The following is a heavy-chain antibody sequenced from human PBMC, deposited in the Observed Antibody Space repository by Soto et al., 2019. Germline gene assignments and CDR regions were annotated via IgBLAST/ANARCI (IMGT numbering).Heavy chain of an antibody. Sequence: SETLSLTCTVSGGSISSYYWSWIRQPPGKGLEWIGYIYYSGSTNYNPSLKSRVTISVDTSKNQFSLKLSSVTAADTAVYYCARASYYYDSSGYYRQNYCYGMDVWGQGTTVTVSS. CDR2: IYYSGST. D-gene: IGHD3-22*01. J-gene: IGHJ6*02. CDR1: GGSISSYY. V-gene: IGHV4-59*12. CDR3: ARASYYYDSSGYYRQNYCYGMDV.